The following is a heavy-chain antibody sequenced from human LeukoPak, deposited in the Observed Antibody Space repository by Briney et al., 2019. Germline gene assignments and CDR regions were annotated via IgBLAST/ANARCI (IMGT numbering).Heavy chain of an antibody. J-gene: IGHJ4*02. CDR1: GFTFSSYA. CDR2: ISGSGGST. D-gene: IGHD6-19*01. V-gene: IGHV3-23*01. CDR3: AKMPVSYSSGWSNFDY. Sequence: PGGSLRLSCAASGFTFSSYAMSWVRQAPGKGLEWVSGISGSGGSTYYADFVKGRFTISRDNSKNMLYLQMNSLRADDTAVYYCAKMPVSYSSGWSNFDYWGQGTLVTVSS.